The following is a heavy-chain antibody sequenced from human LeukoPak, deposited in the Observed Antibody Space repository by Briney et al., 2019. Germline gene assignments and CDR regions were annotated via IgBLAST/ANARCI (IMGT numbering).Heavy chain of an antibody. V-gene: IGHV1-69*04. J-gene: IGHJ4*02. Sequence: SVKVSCKASRGTFSRYAFSWVRQAPGQGLEWMGRIIPTLEIANYAQKFQGRVTLTADKPTTTAYMELSSLRSEDTAVYYCARGTWEPRTYFDYWGQGTLVTVSS. D-gene: IGHD1-26*01. CDR1: RGTFSRYA. CDR3: ARGTWEPRTYFDY. CDR2: IIPTLEIA.